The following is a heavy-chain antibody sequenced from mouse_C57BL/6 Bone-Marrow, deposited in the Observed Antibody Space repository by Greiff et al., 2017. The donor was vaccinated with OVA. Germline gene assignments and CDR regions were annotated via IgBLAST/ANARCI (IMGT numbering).Heavy chain of an antibody. J-gene: IGHJ3*01. CDR3: ARAVFAY. CDR2: IDPSDSYT. V-gene: IGHV1-50*01. CDR1: GYTFPSYW. Sequence: VQLQQPGAELVQPGASVKLCCKASGYTFPSYWMQWVKQRPGQGLEWIGEIDPSDSYTNYNQKFKGKATLTVDTSSSTAYMQLSSLTSEDSAVYYCARAVFAYWGQGALVTSST.